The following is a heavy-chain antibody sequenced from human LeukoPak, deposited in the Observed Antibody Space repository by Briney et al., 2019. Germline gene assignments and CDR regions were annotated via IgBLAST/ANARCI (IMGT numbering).Heavy chain of an antibody. J-gene: IGHJ4*02. CDR2: IKQDGSEK. Sequence: GGSLRLSCAASGFTFSSYSMNWVRQAPGKGLEWVANIKQDGSEKYYVASVKGRFTISRDNAKNSLYLQMNSLRAEDTALYYCARWGASSGWYYFDYWGQGTLVTVSS. CDR3: ARWGASSGWYYFDY. V-gene: IGHV3-7*03. CDR1: GFTFSSYS. D-gene: IGHD6-19*01.